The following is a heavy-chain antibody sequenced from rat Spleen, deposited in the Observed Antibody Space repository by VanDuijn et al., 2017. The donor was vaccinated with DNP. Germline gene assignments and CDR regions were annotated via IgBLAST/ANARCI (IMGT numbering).Heavy chain of an antibody. D-gene: IGHD1-1*01. Sequence: QVQLKESGPGLVQPSQTLSLTCTVSGFSLTNYHVHWVRQPPGKGLEWMGRVQSGGSTDYNSALKSRLSISRDTSKNQVFLKMNSLQIEDTATYFCSREGQPYYSMDAWGQGTSVTVSS. J-gene: IGHJ4*01. CDR2: VQSGGST. V-gene: IGHV2-27*01. CDR1: GFSLTNYH. CDR3: SREGQPYYSMDA.